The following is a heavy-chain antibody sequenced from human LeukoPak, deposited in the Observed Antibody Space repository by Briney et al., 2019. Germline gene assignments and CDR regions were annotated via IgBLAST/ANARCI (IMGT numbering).Heavy chain of an antibody. D-gene: IGHD2/OR15-2a*01. CDR3: ARDRSVGIEYELDAFDI. CDR2: IDPNSGGT. Sequence: GASVKVSCKASGYTFTDSYMHWVRQAPGQGLEWVGWIDPNSGGTHYAQKFLGRVTMTRDTSISTVYMDLNRLRSDDTAVYYCARDRSVGIEYELDAFDIWGQGTMVTVSS. CDR1: GYTFTDSY. J-gene: IGHJ3*02. V-gene: IGHV1-2*02.